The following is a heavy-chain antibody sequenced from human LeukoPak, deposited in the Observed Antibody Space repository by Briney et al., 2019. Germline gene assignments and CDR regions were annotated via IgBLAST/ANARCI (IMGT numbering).Heavy chain of an antibody. CDR3: ARDSREQWGGVDY. J-gene: IGHJ4*02. V-gene: IGHV4-34*01. CDR1: GGSFSGYY. Sequence: SETLSLTCAVYGGSFSGYYWSWIRQPPGKGLEWIGEINHSGSTNYNPSLKSRVTISVDTSKNQFSLKLSSVTAADTAVYYCARDSREQWGGVDYWGQGTLVTVSS. D-gene: IGHD6-19*01. CDR2: INHSGST.